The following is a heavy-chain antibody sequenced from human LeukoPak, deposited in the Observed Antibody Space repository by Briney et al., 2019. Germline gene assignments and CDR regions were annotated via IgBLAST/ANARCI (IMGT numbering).Heavy chain of an antibody. V-gene: IGHV4-59*01. Sequence: PSETLSLTCTVSGGSISSFYWSWIRQPPGKGLEWIGYIHYSGSTNYNPSLKSRVTISVDTSNNQFSLRLSSVTAADTAVYYCARENYVSGTYYKFIDYWGQGTPVTVSS. J-gene: IGHJ4*02. CDR1: GGSISSFY. CDR2: IHYSGST. D-gene: IGHD3-10*01. CDR3: ARENYVSGTYYKFIDY.